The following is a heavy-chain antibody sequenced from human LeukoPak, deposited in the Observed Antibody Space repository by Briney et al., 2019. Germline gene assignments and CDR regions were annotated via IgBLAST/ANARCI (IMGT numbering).Heavy chain of an antibody. D-gene: IGHD3-22*01. CDR1: GFTFSSYG. J-gene: IGHJ4*02. V-gene: IGHV3-33*01. CDR2: IWYDGSNK. Sequence: GRSLRLSCAASGFTFSSYGMHWVRQVPGKGLEWVAVIWYDGSNKYYAGSVKGRFTISRDNSKNTLYLQMNSLRAEDTAVYYCARGLKYDSSGYSAPPFDYWGQGTLVTVSS. CDR3: ARGLKYDSSGYSAPPFDY.